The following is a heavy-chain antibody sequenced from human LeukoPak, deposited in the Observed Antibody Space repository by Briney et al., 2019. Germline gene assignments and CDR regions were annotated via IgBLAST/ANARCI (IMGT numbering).Heavy chain of an antibody. CDR2: IYYSGST. D-gene: IGHD5-24*01. J-gene: IGHJ4*02. Sequence: SETLSLTCTVSGGSISSYYWSWIRQPPGKGLEWIGYIYYSGSTNYNPSLKSRVTISVDTSKNQFSLKLSSVTAADTAVHYCARARDGYIKWGQGTLVTVSS. CDR3: ARARDGYIK. CDR1: GGSISSYY. V-gene: IGHV4-59*01.